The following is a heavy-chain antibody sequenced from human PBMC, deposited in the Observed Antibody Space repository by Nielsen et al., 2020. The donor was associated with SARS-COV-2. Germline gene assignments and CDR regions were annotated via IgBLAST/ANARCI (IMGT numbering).Heavy chain of an antibody. CDR3: ARGRSSSGWYSSYYYYGMDV. J-gene: IGHJ6*02. CDR2: INPSGGNT. Sequence: ASVKVSCKASGYTFTSYYMHWVRQAPGQGLEWMGIINPSGGNTGYAQKFQGRVTMTRNTSISTAYMELSSLRSEDTAVYYCARGRSSSGWYSSYYYYGMDVWGQGTTVTVSS. V-gene: IGHV1-46*01. D-gene: IGHD6-19*01. CDR1: GYTFTSYY.